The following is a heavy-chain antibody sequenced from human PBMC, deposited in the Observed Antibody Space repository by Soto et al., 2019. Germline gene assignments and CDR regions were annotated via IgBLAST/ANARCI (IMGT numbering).Heavy chain of an antibody. CDR2: ISDGGDLT. CDR3: ARRAFGSSRSFDI. J-gene: IGHJ3*02. Sequence: QAGGSLRLSCTGSGFAFSSHPMSWVRQAPERGLEWVSGISDGGDLTYNAGSVRGRFTISRDNSKNTLFLQMNSLRVEDTAVYYCARRAFGSSRSFDIWGQGTMVTVSS. V-gene: IGHV3-23*01. D-gene: IGHD6-6*01. CDR1: GFAFSSHP.